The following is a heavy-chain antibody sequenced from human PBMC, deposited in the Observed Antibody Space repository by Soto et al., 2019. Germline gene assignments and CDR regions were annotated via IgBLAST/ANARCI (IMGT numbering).Heavy chain of an antibody. CDR3: ARVHVMVVAGSTFDY. J-gene: IGHJ4*01. D-gene: IGHD6-19*01. CDR2: IYHGGTT. V-gene: IGHV4-38-2*01. CDR1: GYSISCDSY. Sequence: PXETLSLPCAVSGYSISCDSYCAWIRQPPGKGPEWIASIYHGGTTFYNPSLKSRITISVDTSNNQFSLKLTSVTAADTAVYYCARVHVMVVAGSTFDYWGHGTLVTVSP.